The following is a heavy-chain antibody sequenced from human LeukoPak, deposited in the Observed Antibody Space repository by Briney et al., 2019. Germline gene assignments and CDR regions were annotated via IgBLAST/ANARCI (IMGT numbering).Heavy chain of an antibody. Sequence: ASVKVSCKASGYTFTGYYMHWVRQAPGQGLEWMGWINPNSGGTNYAQKFQGRVTMTRDTSISTAYMELSRLRSDDMAVYYCASHGIAVAGTYFDYWGQGTLVTVSS. CDR2: INPNSGGT. V-gene: IGHV1-2*02. CDR3: ASHGIAVAGTYFDY. J-gene: IGHJ4*02. D-gene: IGHD6-19*01. CDR1: GYTFTGYY.